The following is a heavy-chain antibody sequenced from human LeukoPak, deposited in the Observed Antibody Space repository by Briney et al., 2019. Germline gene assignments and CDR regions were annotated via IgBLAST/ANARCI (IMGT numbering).Heavy chain of an antibody. CDR1: GGSISSYY. CDR2: IYYSGST. V-gene: IGHV4-59*01. CDR3: ARVSGSSGFFDY. D-gene: IGHD6-6*01. J-gene: IGHJ4*02. Sequence: PSETLSLTCTVSGGSISSYYWSWIRQPPGKGLASIWYIYYSGSTNYNPSLKSRVTISVDTSNNQFSLKLSSVTAADTAVYYCARVSGSSGFFDYWGQGTLVTVSS.